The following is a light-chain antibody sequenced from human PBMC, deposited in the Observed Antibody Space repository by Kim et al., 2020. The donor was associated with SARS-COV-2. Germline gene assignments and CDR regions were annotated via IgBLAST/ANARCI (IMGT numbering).Light chain of an antibody. J-gene: IGLJ3*02. V-gene: IGLV3-1*01. CDR3: QAWDSSTVWV. CDR1: RLGDKY. CDR2: QDR. Sequence: SYELTQPPSVSVSPGQTAIITCSGDRLGDKYTSWYQQKLCQSPLLVIYQDRKRPSGIPERFSGSSSGNTATLTISGTQVMDEADFYCQAWDSSTVWVFGGGTQLTVL.